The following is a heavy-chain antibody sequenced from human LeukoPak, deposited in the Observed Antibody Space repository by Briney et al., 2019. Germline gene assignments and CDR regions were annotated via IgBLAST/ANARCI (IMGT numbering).Heavy chain of an antibody. J-gene: IGHJ4*02. V-gene: IGHV1-46*01. CDR3: AREAAGGLGELSSDY. Sequence: ASVTVSCTASGYTFTSYYMHWVRQAPGQGLEWMGLINPSGGNTNYAHKFQGRVTMSRDMSTSTAFMELRSLRSDDTAVYYCAREAAGGLGELSSDYWGQGTLVTVSS. CDR2: INPSGGNT. CDR1: GYTFTSYY. D-gene: IGHD3-16*02.